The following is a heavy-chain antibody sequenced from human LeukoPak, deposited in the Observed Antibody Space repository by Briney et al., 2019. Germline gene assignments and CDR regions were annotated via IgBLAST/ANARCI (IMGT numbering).Heavy chain of an antibody. CDR2: ISSSGSTT. CDR1: VLTFSDYY. D-gene: IGHD6-13*01. Sequence: GGSLTLSCALYVLTFSDYYTSWIRPAPGEGLEWVTYISSSGSTTYYADSVKGRFTISRDNAKNSLYLQMNSLRAEDTVVYYCARDYGVGAAGTFDYWGQGTLVTVSS. V-gene: IGHV3-11*01. CDR3: ARDYGVGAAGTFDY. J-gene: IGHJ4*02.